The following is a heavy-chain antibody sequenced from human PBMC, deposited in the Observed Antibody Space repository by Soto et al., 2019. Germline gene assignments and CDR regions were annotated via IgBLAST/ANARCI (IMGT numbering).Heavy chain of an antibody. CDR3: ARTQRLGPDYYYGMDV. Sequence: QVQLVQSGAEVKKPGSSVKVSCKASGGTFSSYAISWVRQAPGQGLEWMGGIIPIFGTANYAQKFQGRVTIAADDSPSPAYMELSGLGSEDTAVYYCARTQRLGPDYYYGMDVWGQGTTVTVSS. J-gene: IGHJ6*02. CDR2: IIPIFGTA. V-gene: IGHV1-69*12. D-gene: IGHD6-25*01. CDR1: GGTFSSYA.